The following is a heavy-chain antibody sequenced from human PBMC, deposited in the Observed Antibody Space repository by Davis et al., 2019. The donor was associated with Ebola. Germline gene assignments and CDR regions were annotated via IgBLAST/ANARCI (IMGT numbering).Heavy chain of an antibody. J-gene: IGHJ4*02. Sequence: GESLKISCAASGFTFSSYWMSWVRQAPGKGLEWVANIKQDGSEKYYVDSVKGRFTISRDNAKNSLYLQMHSLRAEDTAIYYCATRGLSSGWPDYWGQGALVIVSS. CDR1: GFTFSSYW. V-gene: IGHV3-7*03. CDR3: ATRGLSSGWPDY. CDR2: IKQDGSEK. D-gene: IGHD6-19*01.